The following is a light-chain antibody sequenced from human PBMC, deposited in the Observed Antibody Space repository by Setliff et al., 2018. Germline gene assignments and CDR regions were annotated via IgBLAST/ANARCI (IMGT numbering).Light chain of an antibody. Sequence: QSVLTQPASVSGSPGQSITISCTGTSRDVGYYNLVSWYQQHPGKAPKVILYDFKTRPSGVSDRFSGSESGNTASLTISGLQAGDEADYYCCSYAGGSAFAFGTGTKVTVL. V-gene: IGLV2-23*02. J-gene: IGLJ1*01. CDR1: SRDVGYYNL. CDR3: CSYAGGSAFA. CDR2: DFK.